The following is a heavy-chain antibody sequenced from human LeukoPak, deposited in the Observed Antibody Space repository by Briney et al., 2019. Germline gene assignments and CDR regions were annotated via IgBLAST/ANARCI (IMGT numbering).Heavy chain of an antibody. D-gene: IGHD5-24*01. CDR1: GYTFTGYY. J-gene: IGHJ3*02. CDR3: AREEMATITAAFDI. Sequence: ASVKVSCKASGYTFTGYYMHWVRQAPGQGLEWMGWINPNSGGTNYAQKFQGRVTMTRDTSISTAYMELSRLRSDDTAVYYCAREEMATITAAFDIWGQGTMVTVSS. V-gene: IGHV1-2*02. CDR2: INPNSGGT.